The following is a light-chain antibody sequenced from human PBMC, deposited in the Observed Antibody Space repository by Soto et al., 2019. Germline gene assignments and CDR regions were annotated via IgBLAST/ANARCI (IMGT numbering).Light chain of an antibody. Sequence: QSALTQPASVSGSPGQSITISCTGTSSDIGGHNYVSWYQQHPGKAPKVMIYDVNNRPSGISHRFSGSKSGNTASLIISGLQTEDEADYYCSSYTNTSTPVVFGGVTKLTVL. CDR3: SSYTNTSTPVV. V-gene: IGLV2-14*03. CDR2: DVN. CDR1: SSDIGGHNY. J-gene: IGLJ2*01.